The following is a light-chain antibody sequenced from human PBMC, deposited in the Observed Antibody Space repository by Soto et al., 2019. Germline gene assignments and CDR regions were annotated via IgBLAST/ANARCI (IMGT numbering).Light chain of an antibody. J-gene: IGLJ3*02. V-gene: IGLV2-14*01. CDR2: EVS. Sequence: QSALTQPASVSGSFGQSITISCTGTGSDVGGYNYVSWYQQYPGKAPKVMIYEVSIRPSGVSTRFSGSKSGNTASLSISGLQAEDEAEYYCSSYRSTNTVVFGGGTKVIVL. CDR3: SSYRSTNTVV. CDR1: GSDVGGYNY.